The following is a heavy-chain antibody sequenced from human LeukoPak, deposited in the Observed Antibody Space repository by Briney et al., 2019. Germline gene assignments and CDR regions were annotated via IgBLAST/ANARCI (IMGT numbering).Heavy chain of an antibody. CDR2: ISAYNGNT. V-gene: IGHV1-18*01. J-gene: IGHJ2*01. CDR1: GYTFTSYG. CDR3: ARDLGSGWSNWYFDL. D-gene: IGHD6-19*01. Sequence: GASVKLSCKASGYTFTSYGISWVRQAPGQGLEWMGCISAYNGNTNYAQKLQGRVTMTTDTSTSTAYMELRSLRSDDTAVYYCARDLGSGWSNWYFDLWGRGTLVTVSS.